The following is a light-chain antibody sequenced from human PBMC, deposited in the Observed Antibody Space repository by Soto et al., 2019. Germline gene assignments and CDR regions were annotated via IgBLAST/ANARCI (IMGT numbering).Light chain of an antibody. CDR1: QDIYIY. Sequence: IVMTQSPATLSVSPGERATLSCRASQDIYIYLAWFQHKPGQAPRLLFYEASTRATGVPARFSGAGSGTEFTLTISSLQSEDSAVYSCQQFSEWPWTFGQGTKVEVK. J-gene: IGKJ1*01. V-gene: IGKV3-15*01. CDR3: QQFSEWPWT. CDR2: EAS.